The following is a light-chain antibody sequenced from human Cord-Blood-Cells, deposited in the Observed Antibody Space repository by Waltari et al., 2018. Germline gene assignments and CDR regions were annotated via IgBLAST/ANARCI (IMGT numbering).Light chain of an antibody. CDR2: GAS. Sequence: EIVMTQSPAPLSVSPGERATLPCRASQRVSSNLAWYQQKPGQAPRLLIYGASTRATGIPARFSGSGSGTEFTLTISSLQSEDFAVYYCQQYNNWPYTFGQGTKLEIK. J-gene: IGKJ2*01. CDR3: QQYNNWPYT. V-gene: IGKV3-15*01. CDR1: QRVSSN.